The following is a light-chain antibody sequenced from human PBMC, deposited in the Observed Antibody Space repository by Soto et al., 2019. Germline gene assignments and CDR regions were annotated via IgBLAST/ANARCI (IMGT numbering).Light chain of an antibody. CDR3: QQYNTYPWT. J-gene: IGKJ1*01. V-gene: IGKV1-5*01. CDR2: DAS. Sequence: DIQMTQSPSTLSASVGDRVIITCRASQSFGSWLAWYQQKPGKAPNLLIFDASTLENGVPSRFSSSGSGTEFTLTISSLQPDDFATYFCQQYNTYPWTFGQGTRVEIK. CDR1: QSFGSW.